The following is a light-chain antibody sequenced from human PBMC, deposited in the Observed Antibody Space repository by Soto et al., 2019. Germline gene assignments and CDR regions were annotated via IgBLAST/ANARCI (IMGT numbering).Light chain of an antibody. V-gene: IGLV1-44*01. J-gene: IGLJ3*02. CDR3: AVWDDSLDGWV. Sequence: QSVLTQPPSASGTPGQRVTISCSGSSSNIGSHVVYWYQQLAGTAPKLLMYNNNQRPSGVPDRLSGSKSGTSASLVISGLLSADEADYYCAVWDDSLDGWVFGGGTKLTVL. CDR1: SSNIGSHV. CDR2: NNN.